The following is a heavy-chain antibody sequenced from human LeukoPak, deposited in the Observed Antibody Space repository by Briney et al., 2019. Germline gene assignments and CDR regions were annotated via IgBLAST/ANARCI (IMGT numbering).Heavy chain of an antibody. J-gene: IGHJ4*02. CDR2: IRSKADNYAT. CDR3: TQSNY. V-gene: IGHV3-73*01. Sequence: PGGSLRLSCAASGFTFSGSPILWVRQASGKGLEWVGRIRSKADNYATAYAASVQSRCTISRDDSKNTAYLQLNSLKTEDTAVYYCTQSNYWGQGALVTVSS. CDR1: GFTFSGSP.